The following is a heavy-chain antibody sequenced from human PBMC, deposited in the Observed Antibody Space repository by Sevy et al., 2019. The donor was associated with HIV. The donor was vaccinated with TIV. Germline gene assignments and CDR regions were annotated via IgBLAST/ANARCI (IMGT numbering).Heavy chain of an antibody. V-gene: IGHV1-24*01. CDR2: FDPEDGET. Sequence: ASVKVSCKVSGFTLSEVSMHWVRQAPGKGLEWMGTFDPEDGETIYAQKFQGRVTMTEDTSTDTAYMELSSLRSEDTAVFYCTITKDYYDNSGYPFDYWGQGTLFTVSS. CDR1: GFTLSEVS. CDR3: TITKDYYDNSGYPFDY. J-gene: IGHJ4*02. D-gene: IGHD3-22*01.